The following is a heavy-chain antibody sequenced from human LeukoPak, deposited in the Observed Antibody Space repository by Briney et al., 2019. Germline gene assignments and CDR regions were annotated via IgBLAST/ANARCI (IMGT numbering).Heavy chain of an antibody. CDR3: SRDPLGANWFDP. V-gene: IGHV4-38-2*02. CDR2: IYHSGST. Sequence: PPETLSLTCTVSGSSISSGYCWGWIRQPPGKGLEWIGSIYHSGSTYYNPSLKSQVTISVDTSKNQFSLKLSSVASADTAVYYCSRDPLGANWFDPWREGSLVAVCS. D-gene: IGHD3-10*01. CDR1: GSSISSGYC. J-gene: IGHJ5*02.